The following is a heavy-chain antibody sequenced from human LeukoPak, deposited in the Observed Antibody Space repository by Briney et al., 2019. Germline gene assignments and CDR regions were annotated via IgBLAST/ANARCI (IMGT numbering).Heavy chain of an antibody. J-gene: IGHJ4*02. CDR3: ARVPRNYYDSSSYYYYFDY. Sequence: SVKVSCKASGGTFSSYAISWVRQAPGQGLEWMGGIIPIFGTANYAQKFQGRVTITADESTSTAYMELSSLRSEDTAVYYCARVPRNYYDSSSYYYYFDYWGQGTLVTVSS. CDR1: GGTFSSYA. D-gene: IGHD3-22*01. CDR2: IIPIFGTA. V-gene: IGHV1-69*13.